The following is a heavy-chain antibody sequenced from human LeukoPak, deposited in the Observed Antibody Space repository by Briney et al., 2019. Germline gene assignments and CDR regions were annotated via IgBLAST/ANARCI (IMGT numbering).Heavy chain of an antibody. D-gene: IGHD4-17*01. CDR2: IKQDGSEK. J-gene: IGHJ4*02. Sequence: GGSLRLSCAASGFTFSSYWMSWVRQAPGKGLEWVANIKQDGSEKYYVDSVKGRFTISRDNSKNTLFLEMSSLRPEDTALYYCARAGGTTLTTGWGHWGQGTLVTVSS. CDR1: GFTFSSYW. V-gene: IGHV3-7*01. CDR3: ARAGGTTLTTGWGH.